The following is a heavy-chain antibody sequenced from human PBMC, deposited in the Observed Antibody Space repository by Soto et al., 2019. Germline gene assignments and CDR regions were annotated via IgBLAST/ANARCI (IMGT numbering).Heavy chain of an antibody. J-gene: IGHJ4*02. CDR2: IIPLLDIA. V-gene: IGHV1-69*04. Sequence: SVKVSCXTSGGTFSNDIITWVRQAPGQGLEWMGRIIPLLDIANYAQKFQGRVTITADKSTSTAYMELNSLRSEDTAVYYCARDSPIGSTFSGYEAIDYWGQGTLVTV. D-gene: IGHD5-12*01. CDR3: ARDSPIGSTFSGYEAIDY. CDR1: GGTFSNDI.